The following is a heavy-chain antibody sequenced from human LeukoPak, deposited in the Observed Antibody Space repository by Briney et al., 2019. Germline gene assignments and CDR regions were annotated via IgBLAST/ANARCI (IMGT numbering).Heavy chain of an antibody. CDR3: ARGRYFDY. V-gene: IGHV3-30-3*01. J-gene: IGHJ4*02. CDR1: GFTFSSYA. CDR2: ISYDGSNK. Sequence: GGSLRLSCAASGFTFSSYAMHWVRQAPGRGLEWVAVISYDGSNKYYADSVKGRFTISRDNSKNTLYLQMNSLRAEDTAVYYCARGRYFDYWGQGTLVTVSS. D-gene: IGHD2-15*01.